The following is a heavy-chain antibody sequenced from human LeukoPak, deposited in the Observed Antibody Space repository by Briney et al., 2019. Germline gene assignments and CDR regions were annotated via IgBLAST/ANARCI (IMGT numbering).Heavy chain of an antibody. CDR3: ARDDPTGSYYVGSDY. CDR1: GFTFSSYG. J-gene: IGHJ4*02. Sequence: PGGSLRLSCAASGFTFSSYGMHWVRQAPGKGLEWVAVIWYDGSNKYYADSVKGRFTISRDNSKNTLYLQMNSLRAEDTAVYYCARDDPTGSYYVGSDYWGQGILVTVSS. D-gene: IGHD1-26*01. CDR2: IWYDGSNK. V-gene: IGHV3-33*01.